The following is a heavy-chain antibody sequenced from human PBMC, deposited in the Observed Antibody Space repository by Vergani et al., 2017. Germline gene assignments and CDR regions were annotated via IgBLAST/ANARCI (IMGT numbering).Heavy chain of an antibody. CDR3: ARRTSWGWKVFDY. D-gene: IGHD7-27*01. V-gene: IGHV4-59*01. CDR1: GGSISSYY. CDR2: IYYSGST. Sequence: QVQLQESGPGLVKPSETLSLTCTVSGGSISSYYWSWIRQPPGKGLEWIGYIYYSGSTNYNPSLKSRVTISVDTSKNQFSLKLSSVTAADTAVYYCARRTSWGWKVFDYWGQGTLVTVSS. J-gene: IGHJ4*02.